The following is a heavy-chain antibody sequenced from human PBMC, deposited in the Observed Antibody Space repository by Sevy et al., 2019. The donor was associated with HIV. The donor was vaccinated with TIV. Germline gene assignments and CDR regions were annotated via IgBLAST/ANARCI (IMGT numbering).Heavy chain of an antibody. CDR1: GYSFTNYM. CDR2: INAAFGDT. D-gene: IGHD2-15*01. Sequence: ASVKVSCKASGYSFTNYMIYWVRQAPGESLECMGWINAAFGDTKYSQKFQDRLTITRDTSASTVYMELNSLRSEDTAVYYCARDLCSGGSCYSAFVYWGQGTLVTVSS. CDR3: ARDLCSGGSCYSAFVY. V-gene: IGHV1-3*01. J-gene: IGHJ4*02.